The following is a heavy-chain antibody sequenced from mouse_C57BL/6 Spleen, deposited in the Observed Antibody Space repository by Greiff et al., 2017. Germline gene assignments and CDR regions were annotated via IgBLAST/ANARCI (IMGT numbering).Heavy chain of an antibody. Sequence: VQLQQSGAELATPGASVMLSCKASGYTFTSYWMHWVKQRPGQGLEWIGYINPSSGYTKYNQKFKDKATLTADKSSSTAYMQLSSLTYEDSAVYYCARRANWENFDYWGQGTTLTVSS. CDR3: ARRANWENFDY. D-gene: IGHD4-1*01. V-gene: IGHV1-7*01. J-gene: IGHJ2*01. CDR2: INPSSGYT. CDR1: GYTFTSYW.